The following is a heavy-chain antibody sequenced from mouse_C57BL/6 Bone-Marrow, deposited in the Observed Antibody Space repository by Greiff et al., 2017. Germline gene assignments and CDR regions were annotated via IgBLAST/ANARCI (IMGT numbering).Heavy chain of an antibody. J-gene: IGHJ3*01. Sequence: VKLMESGPGLVAPSQTLSFTCTVSGFSLTSYAISWVRQPPGKGLEWLGVICTGGGTNYNSAPYSSMSIIKDNTKSTVFFKMNSLQTDDTARYYCATDDYDAVAYWGQGTLVTVSA. CDR1: GFSLTSYA. D-gene: IGHD2-4*01. CDR2: ICTGGGT. V-gene: IGHV2-9-1*01. CDR3: ATDDYDAVAY.